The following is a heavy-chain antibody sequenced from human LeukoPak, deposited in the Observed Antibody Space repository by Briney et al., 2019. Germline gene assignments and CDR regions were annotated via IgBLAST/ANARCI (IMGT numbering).Heavy chain of an antibody. CDR2: ISSSGSTI. D-gene: IGHD2-15*01. V-gene: IGHV3-48*03. CDR1: GFTFSSYE. Sequence: GGSLRLSCAASGFTFSSYEMNWVRQAPGKGLEWVSYISSSGSTIYYADSVKGRSTISRDNAKNSLYLQMNSLRAEDTAVYYCARGFCSGGSCSTPFDYWGQGTLVTVSS. CDR3: ARGFCSGGSCSTPFDY. J-gene: IGHJ4*02.